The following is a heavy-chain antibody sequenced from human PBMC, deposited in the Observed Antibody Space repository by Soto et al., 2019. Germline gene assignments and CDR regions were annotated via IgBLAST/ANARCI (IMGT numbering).Heavy chain of an antibody. CDR1: GGSISGYF. Sequence: SETLSLTCSVAGGSISGYFWSWIRQPPGKGLEYIGYIYYTGSTNYNPSLKSRVTISVDTSKNQFSLKLSSVTAADTAVYYCARGGSLGDYYYGMDVWGQGTTVTVSS. V-gene: IGHV4-59*01. CDR3: ARGGSLGDYYYGMDV. D-gene: IGHD3-10*01. J-gene: IGHJ6*02. CDR2: IYYTGST.